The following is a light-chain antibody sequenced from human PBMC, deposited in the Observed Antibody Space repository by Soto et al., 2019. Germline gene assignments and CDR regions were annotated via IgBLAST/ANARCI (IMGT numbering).Light chain of an antibody. V-gene: IGLV2-14*01. Sequence: QSALTQPASVSGSPGQSITISSTGTSSDVGGYNYVSWYQQHPDKAPKLMIYVVSNRPSGVSNRFSGSKSGNTASLTISGLQADDEADYYCSSYKSSDTPYVFGAGTKLTVL. CDR2: VVS. CDR3: SSYKSSDTPYV. J-gene: IGLJ1*01. CDR1: SSDVGGYNY.